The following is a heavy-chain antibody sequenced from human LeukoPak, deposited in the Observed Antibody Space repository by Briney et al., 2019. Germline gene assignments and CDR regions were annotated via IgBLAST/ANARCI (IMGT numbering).Heavy chain of an antibody. Sequence: PSETRSLTCTVSGGSIKNGGYYWSWMRQHPGNGLEWIGYIYYSGSSYYNPSLRSRVTISVDTSKNHFSLKLSSVTAADTAVYYCAREGEDEYSSSYLDYWGQGTLVTVSS. CDR2: IYYSGSS. CDR1: GGSIKNGGYY. CDR3: AREGEDEYSSSYLDY. D-gene: IGHD6-6*01. V-gene: IGHV4-31*03. J-gene: IGHJ4*02.